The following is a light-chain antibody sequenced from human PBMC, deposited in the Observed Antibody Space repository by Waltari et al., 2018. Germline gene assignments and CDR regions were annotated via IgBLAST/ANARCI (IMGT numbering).Light chain of an antibody. J-gene: IGKJ1*01. CDR2: GAS. CDR3: QQYVSSRT. V-gene: IGKV3-20*01. CDR1: QSVRGNY. Sequence: EIVLTQSPGTLSLSPGERATVSCGASQSVRGNYLPWSQQKPGQAPRLLIYGASNRAAGITDRFSGSGSGTDFTLTISRLEPEDFAVYHCQQYVSSRTFGQGTKVEIK.